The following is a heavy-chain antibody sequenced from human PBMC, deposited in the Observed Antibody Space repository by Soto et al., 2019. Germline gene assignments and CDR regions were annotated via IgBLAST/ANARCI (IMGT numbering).Heavy chain of an antibody. CDR1: GYTFTSYY. CDR2: INPSGGST. D-gene: IGHD3-22*01. CDR3: ARAILYYYDSRNDPNWFDP. Sequence: ASVKVSCKASGYTFTSYYIHWVRQAPGQGLEWMGIINPSGGSTSYAQKFQGRVTMTRDTSTSTVYMELSSLRSEDTAVYYCARAILYYYDSRNDPNWFDPWGQGALVTVSS. V-gene: IGHV1-46*01. J-gene: IGHJ5*02.